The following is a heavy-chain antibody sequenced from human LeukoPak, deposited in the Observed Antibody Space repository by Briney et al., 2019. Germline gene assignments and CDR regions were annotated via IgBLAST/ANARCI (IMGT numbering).Heavy chain of an antibody. CDR2: IYYSGST. CDR3: ARDYYYDSSGYETNPYYYYYMDV. V-gene: IGHV4-59*11. J-gene: IGHJ6*03. CDR1: GGSISSHY. D-gene: IGHD3-22*01. Sequence: SETLSLTCTVSGGSISSHYWSWIRQPPGKGLEWIGYIYYSGSTNYNPSLKSRVTISVDTSKNQFFLKLSSVTAADTAVYYCARDYYYDSSGYETNPYYYYYMDVWGKGTTVTVSS.